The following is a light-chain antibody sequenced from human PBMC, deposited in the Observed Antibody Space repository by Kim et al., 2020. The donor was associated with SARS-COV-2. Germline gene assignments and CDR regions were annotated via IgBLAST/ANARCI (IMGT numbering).Light chain of an antibody. J-gene: IGLJ1*01. V-gene: IGLV1-47*01. CDR1: SANIGSNY. Sequence: GQRVTVSWSGSSANIGSNYVYWYQQRPGTAPKLLIYRNNQRPSGVPDRFSGSKSGTSASLAISGLRSEDEADYYCAAWDDSLSGYVFGTGTKVTVL. CDR2: RNN. CDR3: AAWDDSLSGYV.